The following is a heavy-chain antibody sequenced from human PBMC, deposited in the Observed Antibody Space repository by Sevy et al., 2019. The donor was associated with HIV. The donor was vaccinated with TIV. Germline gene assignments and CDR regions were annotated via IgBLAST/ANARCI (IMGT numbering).Heavy chain of an antibody. CDR2: IHADGSA. V-gene: IGHV3-53*01. D-gene: IGHD3-16*02. CDR1: GFNVNDNY. Sequence: GGSLRLSCTASGFNVNDNYMTWVRQAPGKGLEWVSIIHADGSAYYADSVKGRFTMSRDDSKNIANLQMNSLRADDTAVYYCARDRRFCGNESYLYYYYGMDVWGQGTAVTVSS. CDR3: ARDRRFCGNESYLYYYYGMDV. J-gene: IGHJ6*02.